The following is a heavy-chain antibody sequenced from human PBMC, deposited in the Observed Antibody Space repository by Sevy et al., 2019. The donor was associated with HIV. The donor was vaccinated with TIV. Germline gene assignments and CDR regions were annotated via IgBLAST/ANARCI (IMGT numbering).Heavy chain of an antibody. D-gene: IGHD4-17*01. CDR2: IWFDGSNT. CDR3: ARDLEFYDYGDYGPAFMPDY. CDR1: GFTFSTYG. V-gene: IGHV3-33*01. Sequence: GGSLRLSCAASGFTFSTYGMHWVRQAPGKGLEWVAVIWFDGSNTYYADSVKGRFTISRDIAKNTRHLQMKSLRAEDTAVYYCARDLEFYDYGDYGPAFMPDYWGQGTLVTVSS. J-gene: IGHJ4*02.